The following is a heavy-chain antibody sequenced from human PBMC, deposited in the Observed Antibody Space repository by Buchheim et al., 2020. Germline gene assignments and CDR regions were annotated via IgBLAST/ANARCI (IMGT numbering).Heavy chain of an antibody. CDR2: IFYSGST. D-gene: IGHD2-2*01. J-gene: IGHJ5*01. V-gene: IGHV4-59*08. CDR1: GGSMSRYY. CDR3: ARHRALGYCSSLNCYSFDP. Sequence: QVQLQESGPGLVKPSETLSLTCTVSGGSMSRYYWSWMRQSPGKGLEWIGYIFYSGSTNYNPALKSGVTISVDMSKHQLSLKLNSVTAADTAVYYCARHRALGYCSSLNCYSFDPWGQGIL.